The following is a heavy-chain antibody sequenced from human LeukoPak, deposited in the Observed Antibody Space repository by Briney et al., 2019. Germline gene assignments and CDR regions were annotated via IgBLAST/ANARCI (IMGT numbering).Heavy chain of an antibody. V-gene: IGHV4-4*09. CDR3: ARHDAGIAARPFDN. Sequence: SGTQSLTCTVSGGSISTYYWSWIRRPPGKGLEWIAYIHASGPTNYNPSLKSRITISVDTSKNQFSLKLSSVTAADTAVYYCARHDAGIAARPFDNWGQGTLVTVSS. CDR2: IHASGPT. CDR1: GGSISTYY. D-gene: IGHD6-6*01. J-gene: IGHJ4*02.